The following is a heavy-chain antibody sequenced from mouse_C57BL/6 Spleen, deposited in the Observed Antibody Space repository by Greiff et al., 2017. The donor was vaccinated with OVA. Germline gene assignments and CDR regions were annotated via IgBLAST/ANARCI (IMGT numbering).Heavy chain of an antibody. CDR1: GFNIKDYY. Sequence: EVQLQQSGAELVRPGASVKLSCTASGFNIKDYYMHWVKQRPEQGLEWIGRIDPEDGDTEYAPKFQGKATMTADTSSNQAYLQLSSLTSEDTAVYYCTTSDYYGSSLWFAYWGKGTLVTVSA. CDR2: IDPEDGDT. J-gene: IGHJ3*01. D-gene: IGHD1-1*01. V-gene: IGHV14-1*01. CDR3: TTSDYYGSSLWFAY.